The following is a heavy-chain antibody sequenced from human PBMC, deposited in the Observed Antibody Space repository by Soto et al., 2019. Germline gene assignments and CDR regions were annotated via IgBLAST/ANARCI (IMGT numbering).Heavy chain of an antibody. J-gene: IGHJ3*02. CDR2: IIPIFGTA. V-gene: IGHV1-69*01. Sequence: QVQLVQSGAEVKKPGSSVKVSCKASGGTFSSYAISWVRQAPGQGLKWMGGIIPIFGTANYAQKFQGRVTITADESTSTAYMELSSLRSEDTAVYYCAREPPYYYGSGIGAFDIWGQGTMVTVSS. D-gene: IGHD3-10*01. CDR1: GGTFSSYA. CDR3: AREPPYYYGSGIGAFDI.